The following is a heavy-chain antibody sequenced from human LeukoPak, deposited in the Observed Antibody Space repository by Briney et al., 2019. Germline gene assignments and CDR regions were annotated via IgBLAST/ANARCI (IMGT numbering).Heavy chain of an antibody. Sequence: ASVKVSCKASGYTFTSYGISWVRQAPGQGLEWMGWISAYNGNTNYAQKLQGRFTMTTDTSTSTAYMDLSSLRSDDTAVYYCARGDRYSSSWSNFDYWGQGTLVTVSS. CDR1: GYTFTSYG. CDR2: ISAYNGNT. V-gene: IGHV1-18*01. CDR3: ARGDRYSSSWSNFDY. J-gene: IGHJ4*02. D-gene: IGHD6-13*01.